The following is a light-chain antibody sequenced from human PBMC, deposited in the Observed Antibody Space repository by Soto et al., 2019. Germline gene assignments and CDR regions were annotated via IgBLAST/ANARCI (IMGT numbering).Light chain of an antibody. CDR3: AAWDDSLNGPYV. J-gene: IGLJ1*01. CDR2: SNN. V-gene: IGLV1-44*01. CDR1: SSNIGSNT. Sequence: QSLLTQPPSASRTPGHIVTISCSGSSSNIGSNTVNWYQQLPGTAPKLLIYSNNQRPSGVPDRFSGSKSGTSASLAISGLQSEDEADYYCAAWDDSLNGPYVFGTGTKVTVL.